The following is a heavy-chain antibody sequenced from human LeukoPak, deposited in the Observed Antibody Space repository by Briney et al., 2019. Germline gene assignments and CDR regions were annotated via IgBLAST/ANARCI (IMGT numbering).Heavy chain of an antibody. CDR3: ARDRAYSSSWYGAFDI. CDR2: ISGRGGST. J-gene: IGHJ3*02. D-gene: IGHD6-13*01. Sequence: GGTLRLSCAASGFTFSSYGMSWVRQAPGKGLEWVSAISGRGGSTYYADSVKGRFTISRDNSKNALYLQMNSLRAEDTAVYYCARDRAYSSSWYGAFDIWGQGTMVTVSS. V-gene: IGHV3-23*01. CDR1: GFTFSSYG.